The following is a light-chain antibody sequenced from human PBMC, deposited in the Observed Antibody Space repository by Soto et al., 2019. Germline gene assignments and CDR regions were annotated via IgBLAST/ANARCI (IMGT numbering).Light chain of an antibody. CDR3: QQYQKYPSS. CDR1: EGINIY. CDR2: GAT. Sequence: DIQMTQSPPSLSASVGDRVTIICRASEGINIYLAWFQQKPGKAPKLLIYGATSWERGVPSRFSGSGAGTDFTLTISRLQPEDIAAYYCQQYQKYPSSFGQGTKVDIK. V-gene: IGKV1-16*01. J-gene: IGKJ1*01.